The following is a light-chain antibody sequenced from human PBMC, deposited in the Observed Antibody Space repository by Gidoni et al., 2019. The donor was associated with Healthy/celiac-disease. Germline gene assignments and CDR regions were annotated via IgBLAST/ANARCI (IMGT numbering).Light chain of an antibody. J-gene: IGKJ4*02. CDR1: QGISSY. Sequence: AIRMTQSPSSLSASTGDRVTITCRARQGISSYLAWYQQKPGKAPKLLIYAASTLQSGVPSRFSGSGSGTDFTLTISCLQSEDFATYYCQQYYSYPPTFGGXTKVEIK. CDR2: AAS. V-gene: IGKV1-8*01. CDR3: QQYYSYPPT.